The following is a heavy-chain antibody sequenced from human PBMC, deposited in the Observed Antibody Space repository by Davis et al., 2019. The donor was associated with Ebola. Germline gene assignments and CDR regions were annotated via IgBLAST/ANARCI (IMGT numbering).Heavy chain of an antibody. CDR1: GFTFSSYE. CDR2: ISSSGSTI. CDR3: ARELGYCSSTSCYGRYYYGMDV. Sequence: GESLKISCAASGFTFSSYEMNWVRQAPGKGLEWVSYISSSGSTIYYADSVKGRFTISRDNAKNSLYLQINSLRAEDTAVYYCARELGYCSSTSCYGRYYYGMDVWGQGTTVTVSS. V-gene: IGHV3-48*03. J-gene: IGHJ6*02. D-gene: IGHD2-2*01.